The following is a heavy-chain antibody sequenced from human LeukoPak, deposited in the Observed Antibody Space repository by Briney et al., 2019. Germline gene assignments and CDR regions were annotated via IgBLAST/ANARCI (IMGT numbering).Heavy chain of an antibody. CDR3: ARGDTAMVYFDY. J-gene: IGHJ4*02. D-gene: IGHD5-18*01. Sequence: GGSLRLSCAASGFTFSSYAMSWVRQAPGKGLEWVSAISGSGGSTYYADSVKGRFTISRDNAKNSLYLQMNSLRDEDTAVYYCARGDTAMVYFDYWGQGTLVTVSS. CDR2: ISGSGGST. CDR1: GFTFSSYA. V-gene: IGHV3-23*01.